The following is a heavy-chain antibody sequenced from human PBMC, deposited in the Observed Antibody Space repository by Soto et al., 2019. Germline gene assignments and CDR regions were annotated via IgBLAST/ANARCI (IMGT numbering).Heavy chain of an antibody. J-gene: IGHJ6*02. CDR3: ARLNGYCVSTGCHGYYGMDV. CDR2: IYSTENT. D-gene: IGHD2-2*03. CDR1: GVGFSGFY. V-gene: IGHV4-39*01. Sequence: SGTLSLTRAVFGVGFSGFYRRRGRPPPGEGGGWIGIIYSTENTYYHPSLLSRVTISADTSMNEFSLRLSSVTAADTAVYYCARLNGYCVSTGCHGYYGMDVWGQGTTVTVSS.